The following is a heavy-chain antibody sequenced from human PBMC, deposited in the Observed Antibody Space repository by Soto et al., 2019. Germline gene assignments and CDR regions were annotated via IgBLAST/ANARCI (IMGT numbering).Heavy chain of an antibody. CDR3: APGVSGWKFDY. CDR1: GFTFSTYG. V-gene: IGHV3-30*03. J-gene: IGHJ4*02. CDR2: ISDDGSKK. Sequence: VQLVESGGGVVQPGTSLRLSCASSGFTFSTYGMHWVRQAPGKGLEWVAAISDDGSKKYYADYAKGRFTISRDNSKNTLFLPMNSLKAGDTALYYCAPGVSGWKFDYWGQGTLVTVSS. D-gene: IGHD6-19*01.